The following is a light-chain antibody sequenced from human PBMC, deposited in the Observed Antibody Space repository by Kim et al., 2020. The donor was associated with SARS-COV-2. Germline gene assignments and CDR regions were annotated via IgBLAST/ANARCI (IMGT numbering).Light chain of an antibody. Sequence: SASVGDRVMITCRGSQDITSNLAWFQQKPGKAPKSLIYAASTLQSGVPSKFTGSGSGTDFTLTISSLQPEDFATYYYQQYNSYPYTFGQRTKLEI. CDR1: QDITSN. CDR2: AAS. CDR3: QQYNSYPYT. V-gene: IGKV1-16*02. J-gene: IGKJ2*01.